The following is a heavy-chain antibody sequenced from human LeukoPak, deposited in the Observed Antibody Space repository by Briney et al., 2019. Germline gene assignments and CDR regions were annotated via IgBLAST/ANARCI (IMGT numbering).Heavy chain of an antibody. CDR1: RYTFTGYY. Sequence: ASVKVSCKASRYTFTGYYMHWVRQAPGQGLEWMGWINPNSGGTNYAQKFQGRVTMTRDTSISTAYMELSRLRSDDTAVYYCARVNTAAGNNYFDYWGQGTLVTVSS. CDR3: ARVNTAAGNNYFDY. J-gene: IGHJ4*02. V-gene: IGHV1-2*02. D-gene: IGHD6-13*01. CDR2: INPNSGGT.